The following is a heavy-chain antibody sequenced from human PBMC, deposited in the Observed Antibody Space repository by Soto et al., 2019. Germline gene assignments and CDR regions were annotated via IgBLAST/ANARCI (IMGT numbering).Heavy chain of an antibody. V-gene: IGHV3-30*03. J-gene: IGHJ4*02. D-gene: IGHD1-26*01. Sequence: QVQLVESGGGVVQPGRSLRLSCAASGFTFSHYRIHWVRQAPGKGLEWLAVISYDGSNKHYADSVKGRFTVSRDNSKNTLYLQMNSLRAEDMAVYFCARYSGKYQGPIDYWGQGTLVTVSS. CDR2: ISYDGSNK. CDR3: ARYSGKYQGPIDY. CDR1: GFTFSHYR.